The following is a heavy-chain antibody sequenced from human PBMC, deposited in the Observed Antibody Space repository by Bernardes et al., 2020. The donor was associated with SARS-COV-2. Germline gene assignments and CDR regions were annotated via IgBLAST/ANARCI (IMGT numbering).Heavy chain of an antibody. CDR2: INHSGST. CDR1: GGSFSGYY. D-gene: IGHD3-3*01. Sequence: SETLSLTCAVYGGSFSGYYWSWIRQPPGKGLEWIGEINHSGSTNYNPSLKSRVTISVDTSKNQFSLKLSSVTAADTAVYYCARQALGYDFWSGYYTGDYYYYGMDVWGQGTTVTVSS. J-gene: IGHJ6*02. CDR3: ARQALGYDFWSGYYTGDYYYYGMDV. V-gene: IGHV4-34*01.